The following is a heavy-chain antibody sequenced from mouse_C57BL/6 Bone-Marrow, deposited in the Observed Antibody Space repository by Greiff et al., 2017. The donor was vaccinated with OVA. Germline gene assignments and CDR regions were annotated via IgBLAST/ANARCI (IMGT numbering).Heavy chain of an antibody. CDR3: ARHYYDYDGEFAY. V-gene: IGHV5-6*01. CDR1: GFTFSSYG. CDR2: ISSGGSYT. Sequence: EVMLVESGGDLVKPGGSLKLSCAASGFTFSSYGMSWVRQTPDKRLEWVATISSGGSYTYYPDSVKGRFTISRDNAKNTLYLQMSSLKSEDTAMYYCARHYYDYDGEFAYWGQGTLVTVSA. D-gene: IGHD2-4*01. J-gene: IGHJ3*01.